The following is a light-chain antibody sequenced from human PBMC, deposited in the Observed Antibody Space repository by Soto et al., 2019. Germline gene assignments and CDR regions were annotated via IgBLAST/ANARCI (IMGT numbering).Light chain of an antibody. V-gene: IGKV3-20*01. CDR3: QQYGSSPWT. CDR2: GAS. CDR1: QSVSSNY. J-gene: IGKJ1*01. Sequence: ERVLMPVPAALSLSTGERATLSCRASQSVSSNYLAWYQQKPGQAPRPLIYGASSRATGIPDRFSGSGAGTDFTLTISRLEHEDFAVYYCQQYGSSPWTCGQGTKVDIK.